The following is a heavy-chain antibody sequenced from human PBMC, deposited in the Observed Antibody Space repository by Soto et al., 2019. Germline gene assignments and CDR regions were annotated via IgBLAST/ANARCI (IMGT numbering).Heavy chain of an antibody. D-gene: IGHD4-17*01. CDR3: ARVHRVYGDYYFDY. Sequence: SETLSLTCAVYGGSFSGYYWTWIRQPPGTGLEWIGEINHSGSTNYNPSLKSRVTISVDTSKNQFSLKLSSVTAADTAVYYCARVHRVYGDYYFDYWGQGTLVTVSS. V-gene: IGHV4-34*01. CDR1: GGSFSGYY. CDR2: INHSGST. J-gene: IGHJ4*02.